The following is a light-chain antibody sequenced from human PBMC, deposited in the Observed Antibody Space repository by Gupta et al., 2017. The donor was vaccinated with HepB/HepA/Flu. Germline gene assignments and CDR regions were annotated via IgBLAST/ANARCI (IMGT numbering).Light chain of an antibody. CDR1: QSVAIN. J-gene: IGKJ4*01. Sequence: EIVMTQSPATLSVSPGERATLSCRASQSVAINLAWYQQKPGQAPRLLIYGASTRATGIPGRFSGSGSGTEFTLTISSLQSEDFAVYYCQQCNNWPLTFGGGTKVEIK. V-gene: IGKV3-15*01. CDR3: QQCNNWPLT. CDR2: GAS.